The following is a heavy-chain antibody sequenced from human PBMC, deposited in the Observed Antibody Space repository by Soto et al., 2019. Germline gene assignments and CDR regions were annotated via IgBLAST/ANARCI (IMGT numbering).Heavy chain of an antibody. Sequence: VQLRESGPGPVKPSWTLSLSCTVSDGSISSTNSWTWVRQTPGKGLEWIGEIYHTGSTTYNPSLRGRVTMSVDKSNNQFSLKLRYVTAADTAMYYCATLPPRIELAVLPIPTWGQGTLVTVS. D-gene: IGHD2-8*02. CDR1: DGSISSTNS. CDR3: ATLPPRIELAVLPIPT. J-gene: IGHJ5*02. CDR2: IYHTGST. V-gene: IGHV4-4*02.